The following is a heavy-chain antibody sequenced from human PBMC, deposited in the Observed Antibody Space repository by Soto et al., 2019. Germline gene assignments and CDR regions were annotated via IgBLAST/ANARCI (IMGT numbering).Heavy chain of an antibody. V-gene: IGHV3-15*01. CDR1: GFTFSNAW. Sequence: GGSLRLSCAASGFTFSNAWMSWVRQAPGKGLEWVGRIKSKTDGGTTDYAAPVKGRFTISRDDSKNTLYLQMNSLKTEDTAVYYCTTLGTLLWFGKDDYWGQGTLVTVSS. D-gene: IGHD3-10*01. CDR2: IKSKTDGGTT. J-gene: IGHJ4*02. CDR3: TTLGTLLWFGKDDY.